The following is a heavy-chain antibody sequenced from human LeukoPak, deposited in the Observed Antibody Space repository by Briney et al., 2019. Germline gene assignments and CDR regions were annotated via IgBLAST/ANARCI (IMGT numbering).Heavy chain of an antibody. J-gene: IGHJ4*02. CDR1: GFTFDDYA. CDR2: ISWNSGSI. V-gene: IGHV3-9*01. Sequence: GGSLRLSCAASGFTFDDYAMHWVRQAPGKGLEWVSGISWNSGSIGYADSVKGRFTISRDNAKNSLYLQMNSVRAEDTAVYYCATRADYFDYWGQGTLVTVSS. D-gene: IGHD1-26*01. CDR3: ATRADYFDY.